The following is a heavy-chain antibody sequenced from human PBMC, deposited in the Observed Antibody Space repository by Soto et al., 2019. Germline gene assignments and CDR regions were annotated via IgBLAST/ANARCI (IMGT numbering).Heavy chain of an antibody. CDR3: ASGHGGYFYYYGMDV. J-gene: IGHJ6*02. V-gene: IGHV1-3*01. Sequence: ASVKVSCKASGYTFTSYAMHWVRQAPGQRLEWMGWINAGNGNTKYSQKFQGRVTITRDTSASTAYMELSSLRSEDTAVYYCASGHGGYFYYYGMDVWGQGTTVTVSS. D-gene: IGHD4-17*01. CDR1: GYTFTSYA. CDR2: INAGNGNT.